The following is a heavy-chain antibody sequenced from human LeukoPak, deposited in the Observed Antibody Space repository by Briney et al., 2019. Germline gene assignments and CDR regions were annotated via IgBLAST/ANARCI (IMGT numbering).Heavy chain of an antibody. CDR2: INPNSGDT. J-gene: IGHJ3*02. CDR3: ARVPDIVVVPAVNHDAFDI. CDR1: GYTFAGYF. D-gene: IGHD2-2*01. V-gene: IGHV1-2*04. Sequence: ASVKVSCKASGYTFAGYFIHWVRQAPGQGLEWMGRINPNSGDTEYAPKFQGWVTMTRDTSISTAYVEVSRLISDDTAVYYCARVPDIVVVPAVNHDAFDIWGQGTMVTVSS.